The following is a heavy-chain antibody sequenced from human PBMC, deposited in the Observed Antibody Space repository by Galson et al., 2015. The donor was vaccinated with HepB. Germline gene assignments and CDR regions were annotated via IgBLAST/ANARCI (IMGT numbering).Heavy chain of an antibody. V-gene: IGHV1-18*04. CDR2: ISAYNGDT. J-gene: IGHJ4*02. CDR3: ARDYNYIWGT. CDR1: GYTFSTSG. D-gene: IGHD3-16*01. Sequence: SVKVSCKASGYTFSTSGISWVRQAPGQGLEWVGWISAYNGDTDYAQKFQGRVTMTTDTSTSTAYMELRSLRSDDTAIYYCARDYNYIWGTWGRGTLVTVSS.